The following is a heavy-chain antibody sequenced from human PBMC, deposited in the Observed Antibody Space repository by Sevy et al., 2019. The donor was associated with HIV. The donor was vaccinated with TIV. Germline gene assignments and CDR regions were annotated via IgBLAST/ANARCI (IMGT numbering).Heavy chain of an antibody. CDR1: GFIFSNFA. D-gene: IGHD1-26*01. V-gene: IGHV3-30*04. Sequence: GGSLRLSCTVSGFIFSNFAMHWVRQAPGKGLEWVAVSSYDGSHKYYADSVKCRFTVSRDNSRNILSLEMSSLTRDDTAVYYCARGENDDEFFQYWGQGTLVTVSS. CDR3: ARGENDDEFFQY. CDR2: SSYDGSHK. J-gene: IGHJ1*01.